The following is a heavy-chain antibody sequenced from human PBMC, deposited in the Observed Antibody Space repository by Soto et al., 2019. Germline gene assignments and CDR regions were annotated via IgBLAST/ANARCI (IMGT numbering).Heavy chain of an antibody. CDR2: IFAKGMT. CDR3: AKGRGGSSREPEY. V-gene: IGHV3-23*01. J-gene: IGHJ4*02. CDR1: GFTFSDYG. Sequence: GGSLRLSCAASGFTFSDYGMSWVRQAPGKGLEWLSAIFAKGMTYYADSVEGRFTISRDNSKNTMYLQMSSLRAEDTAVYYCAKGRGGSSREPEYWGQGTPVTVSS. D-gene: IGHD3-16*01.